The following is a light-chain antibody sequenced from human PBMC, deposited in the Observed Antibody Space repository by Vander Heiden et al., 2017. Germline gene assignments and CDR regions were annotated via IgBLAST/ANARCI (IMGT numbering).Light chain of an antibody. Sequence: QPVLTQPPSAPDAPGRMGNIACTGSRCNIGGGYDVHWYQQLPGQAPELLVYGNSNRPSGVPDRFSGSKSGNTASLAITGVQAEDEADYYCQAYDSSRSGYVFGTGTKVTVL. CDR2: GNS. CDR1: RCNIGGGYD. CDR3: QAYDSSRSGYV. J-gene: IGLJ1*01. V-gene: IGLV1-40*01.